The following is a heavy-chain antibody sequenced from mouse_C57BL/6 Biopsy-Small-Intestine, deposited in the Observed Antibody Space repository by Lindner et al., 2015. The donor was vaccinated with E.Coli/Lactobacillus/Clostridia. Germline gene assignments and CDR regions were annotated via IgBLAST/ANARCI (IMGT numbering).Heavy chain of an antibody. CDR1: EYEFPSHN. Sequence: VQLQESGGGLVQPGESLKLSCESNEYEFPSHNMSWVRKTPEKRLELVAAINSDGGSTYYPDTMERRFIISRDNTKKTLYLQMSSLRSEDTALYYCARQEAYYSNYYFDYWGQGTTLTVSS. V-gene: IGHV5-2*01. J-gene: IGHJ2*01. D-gene: IGHD2-5*01. CDR2: INSDGGST. CDR3: ARQEAYYSNYYFDY.